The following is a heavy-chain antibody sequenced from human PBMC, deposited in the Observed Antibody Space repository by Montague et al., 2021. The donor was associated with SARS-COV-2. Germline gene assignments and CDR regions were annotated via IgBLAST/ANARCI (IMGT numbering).Heavy chain of an antibody. CDR3: ARERWAVGVSFDY. V-gene: IGHV6-1*01. CDR2: TYYRSRWSN. J-gene: IGHJ4*02. Sequence: CAISGDSVSSNSATWHWIRQSPSRGLEWLGRTYYRSRWSNDYAVSVRSRIIISPDTSTNQFSLQLSSVTPEDTAVYFCARERWAVGVSFDYWGQGTLATVSS. D-gene: IGHD1-26*01. CDR1: GDSVSSNSAT.